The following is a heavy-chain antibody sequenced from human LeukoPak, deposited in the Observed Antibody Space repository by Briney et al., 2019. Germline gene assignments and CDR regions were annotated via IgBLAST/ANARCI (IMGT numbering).Heavy chain of an antibody. D-gene: IGHD3-3*01. J-gene: IGHJ6*03. CDR1: GGSFSGYY. V-gene: IGHV4-34*01. CDR2: INHSGTT. CDR3: ARGDRNYDFWSGYSPSLYYMDV. Sequence: SETLSLTCAVYGGSFSGYYWSWIRQPPGKGLEWIGEINHSGTTNYNPSLKSRVTISVDTSKNQFSLKLSSVTAADTAVYYCARGDRNYDFWSGYSPSLYYMDVWGKGTTVTVSS.